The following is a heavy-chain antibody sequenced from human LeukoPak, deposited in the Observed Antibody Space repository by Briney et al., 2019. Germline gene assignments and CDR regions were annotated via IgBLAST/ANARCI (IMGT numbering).Heavy chain of an antibody. CDR1: GGSISSSSYD. CDR2: INYSGST. Sequence: SETLSPTCPVSGGSISSSSYDWAWIRQPPGKGREWIGSINYSGSTYYTPSLKSRVTIFLDTSKNQFSLKVSSVTAADTAVYYCARCDQYPRTPPHYWGQGTLVTVSS. J-gene: IGHJ4*02. V-gene: IGHV4-39*01. CDR3: ARCDQYPRTPPHY. D-gene: IGHD2-2*01.